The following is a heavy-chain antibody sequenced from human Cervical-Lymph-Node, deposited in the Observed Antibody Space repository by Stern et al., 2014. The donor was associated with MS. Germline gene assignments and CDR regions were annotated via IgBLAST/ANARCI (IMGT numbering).Heavy chain of an antibody. J-gene: IGHJ4*02. D-gene: IGHD6-25*01. CDR2: ISSRATNI. CDR3: AREVADSGYFDS. V-gene: IGHV3-21*02. Sequence: EVQLVESGGGLVKRGGSLRLSCTVSGFTFSSYTLNCVRQAPGMGLKWVSSISSRATNIYYTDSLKGRFTISRDNAKNSLYLQMNSLRAEDTAVYYCAREVADSGYFDSWGQGTLVTVSS. CDR1: GFTFSSYT.